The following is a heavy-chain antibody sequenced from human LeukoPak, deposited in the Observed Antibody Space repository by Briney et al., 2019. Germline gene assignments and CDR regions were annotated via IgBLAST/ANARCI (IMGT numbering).Heavy chain of an antibody. V-gene: IGHV3-66*01. J-gene: IGHJ5*02. CDR2: IYSGGST. CDR1: GFTVSSNY. D-gene: IGHD6-13*01. Sequence: GGSLRLSCAASGFTVSSNYMSWVRQAPGKGLEWVSGIYSGGSTYYADSVKGRFTIYRDNSENTPYLQMNSLRAEDTAVYYCASGIAEVDHWGQGTLVTVSS. CDR3: ASGIAEVDH.